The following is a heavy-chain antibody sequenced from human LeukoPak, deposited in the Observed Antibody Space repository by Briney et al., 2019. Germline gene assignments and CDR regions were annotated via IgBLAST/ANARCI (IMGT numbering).Heavy chain of an antibody. Sequence: SETLSLTCTVSGGSISSYYWSWIRQPAGKGLEWIGRIYTSGSTNYNPSLKSRVTMSVDTSKNRFSLKLSSVTAADTAVYYCASSDYYDSSGYYRNWGQGTLVTVSS. V-gene: IGHV4-4*07. CDR2: IYTSGST. J-gene: IGHJ4*02. CDR1: GGSISSYY. CDR3: ASSDYYDSSGYYRN. D-gene: IGHD3-22*01.